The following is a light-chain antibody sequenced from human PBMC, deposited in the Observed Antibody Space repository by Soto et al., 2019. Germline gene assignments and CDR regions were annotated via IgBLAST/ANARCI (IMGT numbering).Light chain of an antibody. J-gene: IGKJ2*01. CDR2: DAS. CDR3: QQRTNWPPRDT. CDR1: QRVGTS. V-gene: IGKV3-11*01. Sequence: PGERATLSCRASQRVGTSLAWFQQRPGQAPRLLLSDASTRATGIPARFSGSGSGTDFTLAITGLQPEDVAVYYCQQRTNWPPRDTFGQGTKLELK.